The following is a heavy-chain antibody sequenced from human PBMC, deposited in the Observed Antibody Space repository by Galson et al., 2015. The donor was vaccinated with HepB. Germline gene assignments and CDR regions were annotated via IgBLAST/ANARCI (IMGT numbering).Heavy chain of an antibody. D-gene: IGHD3-22*01. CDR2: IIPILGIA. CDR1: GGTFSSYT. V-gene: IGHV1-69*02. J-gene: IGHJ4*02. Sequence: SVKVSCKASGGTFSSYTISWVRQAPGQGLEWMGRIIPILGIANYAQKFQGRVTITADKSTSTAYMELSSPRSEDTAVYYCARTYYYDSSGYYYQYYFDYWGQGTLVTVSS. CDR3: ARTYYYDSSGYYYQYYFDY.